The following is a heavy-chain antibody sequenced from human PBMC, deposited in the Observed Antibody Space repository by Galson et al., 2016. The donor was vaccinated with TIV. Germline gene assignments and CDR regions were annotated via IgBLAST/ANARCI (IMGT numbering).Heavy chain of an antibody. V-gene: IGHV3-53*01. D-gene: IGHD3-10*01. CDR2: IYSAGNT. J-gene: IGHJ6*02. CDR3: ARVSGVVRGYGLDV. Sequence: SLRLSCAGSGFTVSGTSMSWVRQAPGKGLEWVSLIYSAGNTFYADSVKGRFTLSRDNSKNTVYLQISSLRVEDTAVYYCARVSGVVRGYGLDVRGQGTMVIAS. CDR1: GFTVSGTS.